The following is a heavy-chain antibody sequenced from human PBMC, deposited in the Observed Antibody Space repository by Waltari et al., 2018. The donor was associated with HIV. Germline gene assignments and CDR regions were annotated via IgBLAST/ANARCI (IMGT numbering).Heavy chain of an antibody. V-gene: IGHV4-38-2*01. CDR2: IYNSGST. Sequence: QVQLQESGPGLVKPSETLSLTCAVSGYSISSGYYWGWIRQPPGKGLEWIGSIYNSGSTDHNPYLKSRVTRSVDTSKNQFSLKLSSVTAADTAVYYCAKHYYGSGSPTTQGAFDIWGQGTMVTVSS. CDR3: AKHYYGSGSPTTQGAFDI. J-gene: IGHJ3*02. D-gene: IGHD3-10*01. CDR1: GYSISSGYY.